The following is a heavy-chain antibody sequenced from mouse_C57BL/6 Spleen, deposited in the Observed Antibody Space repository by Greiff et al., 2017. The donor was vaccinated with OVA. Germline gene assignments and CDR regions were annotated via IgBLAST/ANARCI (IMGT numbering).Heavy chain of an antibody. V-gene: IGHV1-59*01. CDR1: GYTFTSYW. CDR3: ARWYGYDGAMDY. Sequence: QVQLQQPGAELVRPGPSVKLSCKASGYTFTSYWMHWVKQRPGQGLEWIGVIDPSDSYTNYNQKFKGKATLTVDTSSSTAYMQLSSLTSEDSAVYYCARWYGYDGAMDYWGQGTSVTVSS. J-gene: IGHJ4*01. D-gene: IGHD2-2*01. CDR2: IDPSDSYT.